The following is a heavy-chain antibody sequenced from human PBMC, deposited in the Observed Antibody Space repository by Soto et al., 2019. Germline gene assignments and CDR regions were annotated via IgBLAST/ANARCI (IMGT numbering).Heavy chain of an antibody. J-gene: IGHJ5*02. Sequence: SLTCTVSGGSISSSSYYWGWIRQPPGKGLEWIGSIYYSGSTYYNPSLKSRVTISVDTSKNQFSLTLSSVTAADTAVYYCARRRVYSDGLSQNNWFDPWGQGTLVTVSS. CDR3: ARRRVYSDGLSQNNWFDP. CDR1: GGSISSSSYY. V-gene: IGHV4-39*01. CDR2: IYYSGST. D-gene: IGHD5-18*01.